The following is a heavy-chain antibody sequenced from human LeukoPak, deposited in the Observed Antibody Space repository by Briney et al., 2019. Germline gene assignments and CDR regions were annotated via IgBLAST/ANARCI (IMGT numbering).Heavy chain of an antibody. CDR2: IYYGGST. V-gene: IGHV4-39*07. CDR1: GGSISRDSYY. J-gene: IGHJ3*02. CDR3: ARVEARVNVFDM. D-gene: IGHD6-6*01. Sequence: SETLSLTCRVSGGSISRDSYYWVWIRQPPGKGLEWIGSIYYGGSTYYNPSLKSRVTISVDTSMTQFSLKLSSMTAADTAVYYCARVEARVNVFDMWGQGTMVSVSS.